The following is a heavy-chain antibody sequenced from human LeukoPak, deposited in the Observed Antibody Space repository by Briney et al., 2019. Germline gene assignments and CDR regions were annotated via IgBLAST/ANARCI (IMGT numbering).Heavy chain of an antibody. Sequence: GKSLRLSCAASGFTFSSYAIHWVRQAPGKGLEWVAVIWYGGSNKDYADSVKGRFTISRDNSKNTLYLQMNSLRAEDTAVYYCAKGTLHLYYFDYWGQGTLVTVSS. V-gene: IGHV3-33*06. J-gene: IGHJ4*02. D-gene: IGHD1-7*01. CDR1: GFTFSSYA. CDR3: AKGTLHLYYFDY. CDR2: IWYGGSNK.